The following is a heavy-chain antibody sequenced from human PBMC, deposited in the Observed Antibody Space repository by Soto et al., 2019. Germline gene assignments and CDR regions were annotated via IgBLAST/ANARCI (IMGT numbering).Heavy chain of an antibody. J-gene: IGHJ2*01. Sequence: QVQVVQSEVEVKRPGASVRISCKASGFTLDNHAMTWVRQAPGQGLEWMGWIGAIVYNDATNYAREFQGRLTMARDTSPNTVYMDLRSLRSDDTAVYYCARGTKGAGGWYFDLWGRGTLVVVSS. CDR1: GFTLDNHA. V-gene: IGHV1-18*01. CDR2: IGAIVYNDAT. CDR3: ARGTKGAGGWYFDL. D-gene: IGHD2-8*01.